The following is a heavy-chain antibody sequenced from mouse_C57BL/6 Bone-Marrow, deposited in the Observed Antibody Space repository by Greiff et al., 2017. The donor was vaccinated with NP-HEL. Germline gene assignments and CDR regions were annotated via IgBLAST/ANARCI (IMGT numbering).Heavy chain of an antibody. V-gene: IGHV1-69*01. CDR3: AIITTVVATVDY. Sequence: QVQLHHPLAELVMPGASVKLSCKASGYTFTSYWMHWVKQRPGQGLEWIGEIDPSDSYTNYNQKFKGKSTLTVDKSSSTAYMQLSSLTSEDSAVYYCAIITTVVATVDYWGQGTTLTVSS. CDR1: GYTFTSYW. J-gene: IGHJ2*01. CDR2: IDPSDSYT. D-gene: IGHD1-1*01.